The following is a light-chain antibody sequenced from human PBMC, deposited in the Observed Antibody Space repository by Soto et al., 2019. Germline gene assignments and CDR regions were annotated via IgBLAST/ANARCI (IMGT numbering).Light chain of an antibody. J-gene: IGKJ1*01. CDR2: AAS. CDR1: QRVSSH. V-gene: IGKV3-15*01. Sequence: ETVMTQSPVTLSVSPGDTATLSCRASQRVSSHLAWYQQKPGQAPRLLIYAASTRATGIPVRFSGSGSETEFTLTIRSLQSEDFEIYYCHQYNNSPWTFGQGTKVDIK. CDR3: HQYNNSPWT.